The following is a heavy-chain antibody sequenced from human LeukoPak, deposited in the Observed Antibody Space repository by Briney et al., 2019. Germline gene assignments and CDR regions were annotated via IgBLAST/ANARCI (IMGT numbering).Heavy chain of an antibody. Sequence: SETLSLTCTVSGGSISSYYWSWIRQPPGKGLEWIGYIYYSGSTNYNPSLKSRVTISVDTSKNQFSLKLSSVTAADTAVYYRARARSGSYTYFDHWGQGTLVTVSS. D-gene: IGHD1-26*01. J-gene: IGHJ4*02. CDR1: GGSISSYY. CDR2: IYYSGST. CDR3: ARARSGSYTYFDH. V-gene: IGHV4-59*01.